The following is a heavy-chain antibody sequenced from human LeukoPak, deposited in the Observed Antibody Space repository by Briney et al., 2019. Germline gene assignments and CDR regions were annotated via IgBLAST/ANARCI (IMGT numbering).Heavy chain of an antibody. V-gene: IGHV7-4-1*02. D-gene: IGHD6-13*01. CDR2: INTNTGNP. CDR1: GYTFTSYA. Sequence: ASVKVSCKASGYTFTSYAMNWVRQAPGQGLEWMGWINTNTGNPTYAQGFTGRFVFSLDTSVSTAYLQISSLKAEDTAVYYCARDSRGIWYYYYYMDVWGKGTTVTVSS. CDR3: ARDSRGIWYYYYYMDV. J-gene: IGHJ6*03.